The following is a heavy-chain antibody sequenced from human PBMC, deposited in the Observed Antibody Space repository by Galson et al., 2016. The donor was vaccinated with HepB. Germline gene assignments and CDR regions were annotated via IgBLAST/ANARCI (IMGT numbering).Heavy chain of an antibody. Sequence: SLRLSCAASGFTFNNSAMRWVRLGPGKGLEWVSGISWNSGTIFYADSVKGRFTISRDNAKKSLYLQMNSLRAEDTALYYCSKDKSRSVSGSDFDCWGQGTLVTVSS. CDR1: GFTFNNSA. CDR2: ISWNSGTI. D-gene: IGHD6-19*01. CDR3: SKDKSRSVSGSDFDC. J-gene: IGHJ4*02. V-gene: IGHV3-9*01.